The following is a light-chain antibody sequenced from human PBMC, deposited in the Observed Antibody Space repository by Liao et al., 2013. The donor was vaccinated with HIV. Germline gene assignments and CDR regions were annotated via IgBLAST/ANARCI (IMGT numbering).Light chain of an antibody. CDR2: QDS. CDR1: KLGDKY. CDR3: QAWDRVLGEVLV. Sequence: SYELTQPPSVSVSPGQTASITCSGDKLGDKYACWYQQKPGQSPVLVIYQDSKRPSGIPERFSGSNSGNTATLTISGTQAMDEADYYCQAWDRVLGEVLVFGT. V-gene: IGLV3-1*01. J-gene: IGLJ1*01.